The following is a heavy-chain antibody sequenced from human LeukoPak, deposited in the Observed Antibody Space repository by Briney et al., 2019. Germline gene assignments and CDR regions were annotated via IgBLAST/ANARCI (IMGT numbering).Heavy chain of an antibody. CDR3: AGSLSTAGIDY. V-gene: IGHV4-38-2*01. CDR2: IYQSGST. CDR1: GYSITTGRY. D-gene: IGHD2-2*01. Sequence: SSETLSLTCAVSGYSITTGRYWGWIRQPPGKGLEWIGSIYQSGSTYYNPSLKSRVTISVDKSKNQFSLNLRSVTAPDTAVYYCAGSLSTAGIDYWGQGTLVTVSS. J-gene: IGHJ4*02.